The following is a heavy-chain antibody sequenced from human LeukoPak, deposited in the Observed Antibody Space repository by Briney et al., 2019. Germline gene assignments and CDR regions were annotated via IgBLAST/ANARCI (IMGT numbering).Heavy chain of an antibody. V-gene: IGHV1-18*01. CDR1: GYTFTSYG. J-gene: IGHJ4*02. CDR2: ISAYNGNT. D-gene: IGHD1-1*01. CDR3: ARRFTGTTNFDF. Sequence: ASVKVSCKASGYTFTSYGISRLRQAPGQGLEWMGWISAYNGNTNYAQKLQGRVTMSTDTSTTTAYMELRSLRSDDTAVYYCARRFTGTTNFDFWGQGTLVTVSS.